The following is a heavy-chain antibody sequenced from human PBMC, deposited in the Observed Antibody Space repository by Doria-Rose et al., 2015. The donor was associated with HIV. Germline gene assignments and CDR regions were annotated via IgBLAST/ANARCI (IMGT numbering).Heavy chain of an antibody. CDR3: ARIKSSRWYHKYYFDF. Sequence: QVTLKESGPVLVKPTETLTPTCTVSGVSLSSPGMGVSWIRQPPGEALEWLANISSDDERSYKTSLKSKLTISRGTSKSQVVLTMTDMDPVDTATYYCARIKSSRWYHKYYFDFWGQGTLVIVSA. J-gene: IGHJ4*02. D-gene: IGHD6-13*01. CDR2: ISSDDER. V-gene: IGHV2-26*01. CDR1: GVSLSSPGMG.